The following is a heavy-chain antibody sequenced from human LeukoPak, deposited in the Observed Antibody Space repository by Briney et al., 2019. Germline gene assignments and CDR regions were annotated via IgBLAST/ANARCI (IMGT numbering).Heavy chain of an antibody. Sequence: GGSLRLSCAVSGFTFSNYLMHWVRQARGGGLVEVTRINIDGTNAHADSVSGRFPISRDHAKNPLYLQMNSLRAEEPAVYFRGGGGDSIDASGQGATVIASS. J-gene: IGHJ3*01. CDR3: GGGGDSIDA. CDR2: INIDGTNA. CDR1: GFTFSNYL. V-gene: IGHV3-74*01. D-gene: IGHD3-22*01.